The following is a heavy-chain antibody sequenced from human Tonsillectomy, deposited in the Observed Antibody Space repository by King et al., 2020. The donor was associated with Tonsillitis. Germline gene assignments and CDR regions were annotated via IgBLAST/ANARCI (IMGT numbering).Heavy chain of an antibody. D-gene: IGHD2-2*01. J-gene: IGHJ6*03. V-gene: IGHV1-18*01. Sequence: VQLVQSGAEVKKPGASVKVSCKASGYTFTRYGINWVRQAPGQGLEWMGWISPYNGNTNYAQMLQDRVTMTTDTSTSTAYIELRSLRSDDTAVYYCARDPRHCSTTSCYGKFYYYYYMDVWGKGTTVTVSS. CDR1: GYTFTRYG. CDR2: ISPYNGNT. CDR3: ARDPRHCSTTSCYGKFYYYYYMDV.